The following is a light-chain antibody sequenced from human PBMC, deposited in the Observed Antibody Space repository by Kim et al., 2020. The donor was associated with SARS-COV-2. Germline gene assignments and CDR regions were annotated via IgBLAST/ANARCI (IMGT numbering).Light chain of an antibody. CDR1: SSDVGGYNY. V-gene: IGLV2-11*01. J-gene: IGLJ1*01. CDR3: CSYAGSQTYV. Sequence: QSALTQPRSVSGSPGQSVTISCTGTSSDVGGYNYVSWYQQHPGKAPKVMIYDVSQRPSGVPDRFSGSKSGNTASLTISGLQAEDEADYYCCSYAGSQTYVFGTGTNVTVL. CDR2: DVS.